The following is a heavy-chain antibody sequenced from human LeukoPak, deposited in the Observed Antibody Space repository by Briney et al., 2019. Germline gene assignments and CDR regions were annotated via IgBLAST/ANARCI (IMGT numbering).Heavy chain of an antibody. CDR1: GGSISSYC. D-gene: IGHD3-10*01. V-gene: IGHV4-59*08. CDR3: ARHPRFGELSEYGMDV. Sequence: SETLSLTCTVSGGSISSYCWSWIRQPPGKGLEWIGYIYYSGSTNYNPSLKSRVTISVDTSKNQFSLKLSSVTAADTAVYYCARHPRFGELSEYGMDVWGQGTTVTVSS. CDR2: IYYSGST. J-gene: IGHJ6*02.